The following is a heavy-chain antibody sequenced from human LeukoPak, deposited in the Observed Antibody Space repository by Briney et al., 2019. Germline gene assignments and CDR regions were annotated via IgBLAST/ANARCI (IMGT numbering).Heavy chain of an antibody. CDR1: GFTFSSYW. CDR3: ARDPGSYYDSSGYYYGVV. D-gene: IGHD3-22*01. V-gene: IGHV3-66*01. CDR2: IYSGGST. J-gene: IGHJ4*02. Sequence: GGSLRLSCAASGFTFSSYWMSWVRQAPGKGLEWVSVIYSGGSTYYADSVKGRFTISRDNSKNTLYLQMNSLRAEDTAVYYCARDPGSYYDSSGYYYGVVWGQGTLVTVSS.